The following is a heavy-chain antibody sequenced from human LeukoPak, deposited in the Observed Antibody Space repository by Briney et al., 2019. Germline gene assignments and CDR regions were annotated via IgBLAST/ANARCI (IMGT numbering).Heavy chain of an antibody. CDR1: GFTFSSYG. Sequence: GRSLRLSCAASGFTFSSYGMHWVRQAPGKGLEWVAVISYDGSNKYYADSVKGRFTISRDNSKNTLYLQMNSLRAEDTAVYYCAKDYTEGLDYYYGMDVWGQGTTVTVSS. CDR3: AKDYTEGLDYYYGMDV. D-gene: IGHD2-2*02. V-gene: IGHV3-30*18. CDR2: ISYDGSNK. J-gene: IGHJ6*02.